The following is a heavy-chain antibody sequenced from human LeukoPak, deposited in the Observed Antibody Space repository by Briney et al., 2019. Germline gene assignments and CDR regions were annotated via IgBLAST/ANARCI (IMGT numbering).Heavy chain of an antibody. D-gene: IGHD6-19*01. CDR1: GKIFTGYY. J-gene: IGHJ6*03. Sequence: ASVKVSCKSSGKIFTGYYMHWVRQAPGQGLEWMGWINPNSGGTNYAQRFQGRVTMTRDTSNTTAYMEVSRLRSDDTAVYYCARTLSDFYYYMDVWGKGTTVTVSS. CDR3: ARTLSDFYYYMDV. V-gene: IGHV1-2*02. CDR2: INPNSGGT.